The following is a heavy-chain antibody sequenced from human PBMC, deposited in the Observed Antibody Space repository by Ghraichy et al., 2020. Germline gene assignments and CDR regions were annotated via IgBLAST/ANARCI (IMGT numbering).Heavy chain of an antibody. V-gene: IGHV3-23*01. J-gene: IGHJ4*02. D-gene: IGHD2-15*01. CDR2: ISGGGGST. Sequence: LSLTCAASGFTFTTYAMSWVRQAPGKGLEWVSAISGGGGSTYYADSVKGRFTISRDNSKNTLYLQMSSLRDEDTAVYYCAKVVSCRHFDYWGQGTLVTVSS. CDR1: GFTFTTYA. CDR3: AKVVSCRHFDY.